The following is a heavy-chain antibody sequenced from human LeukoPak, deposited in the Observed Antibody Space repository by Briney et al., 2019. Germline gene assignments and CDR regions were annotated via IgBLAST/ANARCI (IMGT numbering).Heavy chain of an antibody. V-gene: IGHV3-23*01. J-gene: IGHJ4*02. CDR1: GLTFSTYG. CDR2: ISGSGDST. D-gene: IGHD3-10*01. CDR3: ARKSASGNYPLDY. Sequence: GGSLRLSCAASGLTFSTYGMSWVRQAPGKGLEWVSPISGSGDSTYYADSVKGRFTISRDNSKNTLYLQMNSLRAEDTALYYCARKSASGNYPLDYWGQGTLVTVSS.